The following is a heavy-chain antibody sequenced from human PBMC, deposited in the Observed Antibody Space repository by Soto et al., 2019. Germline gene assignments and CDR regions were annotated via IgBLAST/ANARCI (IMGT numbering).Heavy chain of an antibody. D-gene: IGHD3-3*01. V-gene: IGHV3-48*03. CDR3: ARDSPVTYYDFWSGFGWFDP. CDR1: GFTFSSYE. J-gene: IGHJ5*02. Sequence: GGSLRLSCAASGFTFSSYEMNWVRQAPGKGLEWVSYISSSGSTIYYADSVKGRFTISRDNAKNSLYLQMNSLRAGDTAVYYCARDSPVTYYDFWSGFGWFDPWGQGTLVTVSS. CDR2: ISSSGSTI.